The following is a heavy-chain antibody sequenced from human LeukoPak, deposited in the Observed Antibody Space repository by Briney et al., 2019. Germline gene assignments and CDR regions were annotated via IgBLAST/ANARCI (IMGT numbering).Heavy chain of an antibody. CDR3: ARGSHQDYFGSMTYLFDY. J-gene: IGHJ4*02. V-gene: IGHV3-30*04. CDR1: GFTFSSYT. Sequence: GGSLRLSYAASGFTFSSYTIHWVRQAPGKGLEWVTLISHDGRNKNYADSVKGRFTISRDNSKKTLYLEVNSVGPEDTAVYYCARGSHQDYFGSMTYLFDYWGQGILVTVSS. D-gene: IGHD3-10*01. CDR2: ISHDGRNK.